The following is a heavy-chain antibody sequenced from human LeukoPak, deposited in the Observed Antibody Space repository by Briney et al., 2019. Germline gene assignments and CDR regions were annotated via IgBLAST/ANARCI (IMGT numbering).Heavy chain of an antibody. CDR2: IYSSGST. CDR1: GGSISSYY. CDR3: ARSPVVIYNYFDY. V-gene: IGHV4-4*07. D-gene: IGHD2/OR15-2a*01. Sequence: SGTLSLTCTGPGGSISSYYWSWIRQPAGQGLEWIGRIYSSGSTNYNPSFESRVTMSVDTSKNQFSLRLSSVTAADTAVYYCARSPVVIYNYFDYWGQGTLVTVSS. J-gene: IGHJ4*02.